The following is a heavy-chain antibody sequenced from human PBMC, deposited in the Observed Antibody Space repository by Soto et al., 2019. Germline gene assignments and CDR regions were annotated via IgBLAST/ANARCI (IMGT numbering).Heavy chain of an antibody. Sequence: PSETLSLTCTVSGGSISSYYWSWIRQPPGKGLEWIGYIYYSGSTNYNPSLKSRVTISVDTSKNQFSLKLSSVTAADTAVYYFVRGDSGSYFWLVAFDIWGQGTMVTVSS. V-gene: IGHV4-59*01. CDR3: VRGDSGSYFWLVAFDI. CDR1: GGSISSYY. CDR2: IYYSGST. J-gene: IGHJ3*02. D-gene: IGHD1-26*01.